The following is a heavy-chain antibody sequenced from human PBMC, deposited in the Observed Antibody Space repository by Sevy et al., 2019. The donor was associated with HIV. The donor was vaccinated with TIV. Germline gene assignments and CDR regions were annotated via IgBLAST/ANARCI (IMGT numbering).Heavy chain of an antibody. CDR3: ARMARQIISHWYFDL. V-gene: IGHV3-53*01. J-gene: IGHJ2*01. CDR1: EFTVSRNY. Sequence: GGSLRLSCEASEFTVSRNYMNWIRQVPGKGLEWVSLIYSDGSTYYADSVKGRFTISREASKNTLHLQMNNLRGEDTVIYYCARMARQIISHWYFDLWGRRTLVTVSS. D-gene: IGHD3-10*01. CDR2: IYSDGST.